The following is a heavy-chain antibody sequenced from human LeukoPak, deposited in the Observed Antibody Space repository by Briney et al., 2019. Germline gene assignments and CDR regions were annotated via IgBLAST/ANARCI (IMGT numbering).Heavy chain of an antibody. CDR1: GFTFSSYS. CDR3: AREEYSSSWYPN. Sequence: GGSLRLSCAASGFTFSSYSMNWVRQAPGKGLEWVSYISSSSSTIYYADSVKGRFTISRDNAKNSLYLQMNSLRAEDTAVYYCAREEYSSSWYPNWGQGTLATVFS. D-gene: IGHD6-13*01. J-gene: IGHJ4*02. V-gene: IGHV3-48*04. CDR2: ISSSSSTI.